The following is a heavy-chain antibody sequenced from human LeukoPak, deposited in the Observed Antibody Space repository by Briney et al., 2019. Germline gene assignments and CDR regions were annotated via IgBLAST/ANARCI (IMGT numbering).Heavy chain of an antibody. CDR2: INHSGST. J-gene: IGHJ4*02. D-gene: IGHD3-10*01. CDR1: GGSFSGYY. Sequence: SETLSLTCAVYGGSFSGYYWSWIRQPPGKGLEWIGEINHSGSTNYSPSLKSRVTISVDTSKNQFSLKLSSVTAADTAVYYCARVPARGVIDYWGQGTLVTVSS. V-gene: IGHV4-34*01. CDR3: ARVPARGVIDY.